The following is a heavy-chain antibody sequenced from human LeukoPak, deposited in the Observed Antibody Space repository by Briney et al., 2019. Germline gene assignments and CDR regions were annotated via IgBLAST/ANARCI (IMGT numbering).Heavy chain of an antibody. CDR3: ARLVGDVTTWDC. CDR2: IKQDESEK. Sequence: GGSLRLSCAASGFSFSNYWMSWVRQAPGKGLEWVASIKQDESEKYYVDSVKGRFTTSRDNAKSSLYLQMNALRGEDTAVYYCARLVGDVTTWDCWGQGTLVTVSS. D-gene: IGHD1-26*01. V-gene: IGHV3-7*03. CDR1: GFSFSNYW. J-gene: IGHJ4*02.